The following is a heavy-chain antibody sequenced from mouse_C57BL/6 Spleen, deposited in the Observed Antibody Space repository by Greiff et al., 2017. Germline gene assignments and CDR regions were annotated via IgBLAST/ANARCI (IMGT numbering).Heavy chain of an antibody. CDR2: INYDGSST. Sequence: QLVESEGGLVQPGSSMKLSCTASGFTFSDYYMAWVRQVPEKGLEWVANINYDGSSTYYLDSLKSRFIISRDNAKNILYLQMSSLKSEDTATYYCARVPYLYAMDYWGQGTSVTVSS. D-gene: IGHD6-5*01. V-gene: IGHV5-16*01. J-gene: IGHJ4*01. CDR3: ARVPYLYAMDY. CDR1: GFTFSDYY.